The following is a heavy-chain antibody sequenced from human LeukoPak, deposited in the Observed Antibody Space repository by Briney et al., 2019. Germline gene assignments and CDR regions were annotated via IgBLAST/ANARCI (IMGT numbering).Heavy chain of an antibody. Sequence: PSETLSLTCTVSGGSISSYYWSWIRQPPGKGLEWIGYIYYSGSTNCNPSLKSRVTISVDTSKDQFSLKLSSVTAADTAVYYCARACYYDSSGYYFLDYWGQGTLVTVSS. J-gene: IGHJ4*02. V-gene: IGHV4-59*01. CDR3: ARACYYDSSGYYFLDY. D-gene: IGHD3-22*01. CDR2: IYYSGST. CDR1: GGSISSYY.